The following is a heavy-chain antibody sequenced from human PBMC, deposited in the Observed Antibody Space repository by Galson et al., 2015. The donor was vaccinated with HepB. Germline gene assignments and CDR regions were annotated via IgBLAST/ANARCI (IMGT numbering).Heavy chain of an antibody. Sequence: SVKVSCKASGYTFSIYSIAWVRQAPGQGLEWMGWISAYDSSTNYAQKLQGRVTMTTETSTTTAYMELRSLRSDDTAVYYCARDHTVTTRNWFDPWGQGTLVTVSS. V-gene: IGHV1-18*01. J-gene: IGHJ5*02. CDR3: ARDHTVTTRNWFDP. CDR2: ISAYDSST. D-gene: IGHD4-17*01. CDR1: GYTFSIYS.